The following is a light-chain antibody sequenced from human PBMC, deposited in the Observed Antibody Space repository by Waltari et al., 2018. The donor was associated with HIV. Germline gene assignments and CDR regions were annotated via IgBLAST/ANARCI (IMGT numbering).Light chain of an antibody. V-gene: IGKV4-1*01. J-gene: IGKJ4*01. Sequence: DIVMTQSPDSLAVSLGERATINCKSSQGVLYGSNNKNYLAWYQQKPGQPPKLLIYWASTRESGVPDRFSGSGSGTDFTLTISSLQAEDVAVYFCQQYSSSLPLTFGGGTKVEIK. CDR2: WAS. CDR3: QQYSSSLPLT. CDR1: QGVLYGSNNKNY.